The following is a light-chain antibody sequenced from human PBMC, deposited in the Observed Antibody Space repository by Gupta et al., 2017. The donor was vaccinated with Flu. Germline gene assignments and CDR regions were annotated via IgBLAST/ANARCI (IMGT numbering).Light chain of an antibody. CDR1: QSVRNNY. V-gene: IGKV3-20*01. CDR3: QQYGSSPPIT. Sequence: EIVLTQSPGTLSLSPGERATLSCRSSQSVRNNYVAWYQQKPGQAPRLLIYGASSRATGLPDRFRGSGSGTDFTLTISRLEPEDFAIYYCQQYGSSPPITFGQGTRLEVQ. J-gene: IGKJ5*01. CDR2: GAS.